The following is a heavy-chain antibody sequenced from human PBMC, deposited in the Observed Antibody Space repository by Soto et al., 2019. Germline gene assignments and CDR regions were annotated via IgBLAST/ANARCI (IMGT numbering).Heavy chain of an antibody. Sequence: SETLSLTCSVSGDSISNSRFYWAWIRQPPGEGLEWIGSIYHTGNAYYNPSLESRVTISADTSENQSSLKVNSVTVADTAVYYCASTYYTGSSGPFDYWGQGTLVTVSS. J-gene: IGHJ4*02. CDR3: ASTYYTGSSGPFDY. CDR1: GDSISNSRFY. D-gene: IGHD3-22*01. V-gene: IGHV4-39*07. CDR2: IYHTGNA.